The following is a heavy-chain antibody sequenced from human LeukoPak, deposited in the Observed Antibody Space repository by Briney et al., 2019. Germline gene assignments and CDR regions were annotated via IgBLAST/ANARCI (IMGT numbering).Heavy chain of an antibody. Sequence: PSETLSLTCAVSGGSLSSYYWSWIRQPPGKGLEWIAYIYYSGPTNYNPALKSRVTISLDTSKNQFSLKLSSVTAADTAVYYCARAPTSRTFDYWGQGTLVTVSS. J-gene: IGHJ4*02. CDR2: IYYSGPT. CDR1: GGSLSSYY. CDR3: ARAPTSRTFDY. V-gene: IGHV4-59*01. D-gene: IGHD2-2*01.